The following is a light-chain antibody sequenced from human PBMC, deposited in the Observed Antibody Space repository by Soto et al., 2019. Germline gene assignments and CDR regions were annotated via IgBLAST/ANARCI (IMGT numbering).Light chain of an antibody. Sequence: DIQMTQSPSTLSASVGERVTITCRASQSISSWLAWYQQKPGKAPKLLIYKASSLESGVQSRFSGSGYGTQFTLANSCLQRDDLATYFCQHYNRYFGQGTKMEIQ. CDR1: QSISSW. V-gene: IGKV1-5*03. CDR3: QHYNRY. J-gene: IGKJ2*01. CDR2: KAS.